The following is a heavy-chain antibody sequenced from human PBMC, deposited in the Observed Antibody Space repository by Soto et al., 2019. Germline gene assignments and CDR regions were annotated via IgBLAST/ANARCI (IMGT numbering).Heavy chain of an antibody. Sequence: PGGALSLSCAASGFTFSSYGMHWVRQAPGKGLEWVAVIWYDGSNKYYADSVKGRFTISRDNSKNTLYLQMNSLRAEDTAVYYCARRRILTGYYTDYYYYGMDVWGQGTTVTVSS. CDR2: IWYDGSNK. J-gene: IGHJ6*02. V-gene: IGHV3-33*01. D-gene: IGHD3-9*01. CDR1: GFTFSSYG. CDR3: ARRRILTGYYTDYYYYGMDV.